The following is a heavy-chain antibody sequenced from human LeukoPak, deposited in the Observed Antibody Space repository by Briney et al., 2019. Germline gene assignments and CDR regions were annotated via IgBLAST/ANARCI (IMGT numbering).Heavy chain of an antibody. CDR2: IIPIFGTA. D-gene: IGHD1-26*01. CDR1: GYTFTSYG. J-gene: IGHJ4*02. CDR3: ARESKELLAFFDY. Sequence: ASVKVSCKASGYTFTSYGISWVRQAHGQGLEWMGRIIPIFGTANYAQKFQGRVTITTDESTSTAYMELSSLRSEDTAVYYCARESKELLAFFDYWGQGTLVTVSS. V-gene: IGHV1-69*05.